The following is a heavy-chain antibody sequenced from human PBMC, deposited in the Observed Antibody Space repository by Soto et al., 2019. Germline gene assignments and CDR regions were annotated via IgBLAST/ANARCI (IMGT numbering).Heavy chain of an antibody. CDR1: GFTFSSYG. V-gene: IGHV3-30*03. CDR2: ISYDGSNK. Sequence: QVQLVESGGGVVQPGRSLRLSCAASGFTFSSYGMHWVRQAPGKGLEWVAVISYDGSNKYYADSVKGRFTISRDNSKNTLYLQMKSLRAEETAVYYCARVPMEPYYYYGMDVWGQGTTVTVSS. CDR3: ARVPMEPYYYYGMDV. J-gene: IGHJ6*02. D-gene: IGHD1-26*01.